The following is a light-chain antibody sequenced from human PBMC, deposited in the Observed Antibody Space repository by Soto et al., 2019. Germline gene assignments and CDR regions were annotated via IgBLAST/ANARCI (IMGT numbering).Light chain of an antibody. CDR3: QQYNQWPIT. CDR2: GAS. CDR1: QSVGST. Sequence: EIVMTQSPATLSVSPGERATLSCRASQSVGSTLAWYQQKPGQAPRLFIYGASTRATSISARFSGSGSATDFTLTISSLQSEDFAVYYCQQYNQWPITFGQGTRLEIK. V-gene: IGKV3-15*01. J-gene: IGKJ5*01.